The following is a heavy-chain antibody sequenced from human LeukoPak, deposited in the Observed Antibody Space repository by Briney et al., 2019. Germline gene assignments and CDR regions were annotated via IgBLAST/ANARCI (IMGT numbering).Heavy chain of an antibody. CDR1: GGSISSGDYY. Sequence: PSQTLSLTCTLSGGSISSGDYYWSWIRQPPGKALPWIGYIYYSGSTYYNPSLKSRVTISVDTSKNQFSLKLSSVTAADTSVYYCARLGGNNAFDIWGQGTMVTVSS. V-gene: IGHV4-30-4*08. CDR3: ARLGGNNAFDI. J-gene: IGHJ3*02. CDR2: IYYSGST. D-gene: IGHD4-23*01.